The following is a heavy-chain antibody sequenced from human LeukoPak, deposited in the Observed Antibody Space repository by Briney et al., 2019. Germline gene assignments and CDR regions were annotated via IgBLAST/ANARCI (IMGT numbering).Heavy chain of an antibody. CDR2: INPNSGGT. CDR1: GYTFTGYY. J-gene: IGHJ4*02. Sequence: GASVKASCKASGYTFTGYYMHWVRQAPGQGLEWMGWINPNSGGTNYAQKFQGRVTMTRDTSISTAYMELSRLRSDDTAVYYCARDNEVVVSFDYWGQGTLVTVSS. CDR3: ARDNEVVVSFDY. D-gene: IGHD2-2*01. V-gene: IGHV1-2*02.